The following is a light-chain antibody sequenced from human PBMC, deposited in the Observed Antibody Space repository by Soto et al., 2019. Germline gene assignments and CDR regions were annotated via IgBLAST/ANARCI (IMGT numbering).Light chain of an antibody. CDR1: SNDVGGYAY. V-gene: IGLV2-14*01. CDR3: SSYTGDTTPV. CDR2: EVS. Sequence: QSDLTQPASVSGSPGQAITISFTGTSNDVGGYAYVSRYQQYPGKAPKLVISEVSNRPSGVSHRFSGSRSGNTASLTISGLQAEDEADYYCSSYTGDTTPVFGGGSKLTVL. J-gene: IGLJ2*01.